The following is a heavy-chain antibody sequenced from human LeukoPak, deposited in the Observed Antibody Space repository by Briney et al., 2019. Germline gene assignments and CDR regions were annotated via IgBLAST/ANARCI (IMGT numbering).Heavy chain of an antibody. CDR3: ARARCSSTSWYVGGRSYGMDV. V-gene: IGHV1-18*01. J-gene: IGHJ6*02. Sequence: ASVKVSCKASGYTFTSYGISWVRQAPGQGLEWMGWISAYNGNTNYAQKLQGRVTMTTDTSTSTAYMELRSLRSDDTAVYYCARARCSSTSWYVGGRSYGMDVWGQGTTVTVSS. D-gene: IGHD2-2*01. CDR1: GYTFTSYG. CDR2: ISAYNGNT.